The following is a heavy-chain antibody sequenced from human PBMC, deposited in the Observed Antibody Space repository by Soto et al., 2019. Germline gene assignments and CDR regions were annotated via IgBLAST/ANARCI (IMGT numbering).Heavy chain of an antibody. CDR2: MSYDGTDK. Sequence: QVQLVESGGGVVQPGTSLRLACAATGFTFSTYNMHWVRQAPGKGLQWVAVMSYDGTDKYYADSVKGRFTISRDNFKNTLHLQMKSLRVEDTAVYYCAKDMGRMDLPDYWGQGTLVTVSS. CDR1: GFTFSTYN. V-gene: IGHV3-30*18. CDR3: AKDMGRMDLPDY. D-gene: IGHD1-26*01. J-gene: IGHJ4*02.